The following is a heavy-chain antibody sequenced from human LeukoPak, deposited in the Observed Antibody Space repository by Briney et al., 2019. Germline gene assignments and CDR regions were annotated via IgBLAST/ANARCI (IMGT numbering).Heavy chain of an antibody. CDR2: ISSSSSYI. CDR1: GFTFSTFA. Sequence: GGSLRLSCAASGFTFSTFAMIWVRQPPGKGLEWVSSISSSSSYIYYADSVKGRFTISRDNAKNSLYLQMNSLRAEDTAVYYCARGLFRYSSSWYVAFDIWGQGTMVTVSS. D-gene: IGHD6-13*01. V-gene: IGHV3-21*01. J-gene: IGHJ3*02. CDR3: ARGLFRYSSSWYVAFDI.